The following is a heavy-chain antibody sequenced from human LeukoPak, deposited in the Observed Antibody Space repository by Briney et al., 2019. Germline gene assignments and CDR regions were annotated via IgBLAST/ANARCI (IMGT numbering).Heavy chain of an antibody. CDR2: IYSGGFT. CDR1: GLTVGTNY. V-gene: IGHV3-53*01. CDR3: ARADSSDINYYHYYMDV. Sequence: GGSLRLPCEASGLTVGTNYMSWVRQAPGKGLEWVSVIYSGGFTYYADSVKGRFTISRDNSKNTLYLQMNSLRAEDTAMYYCARADSSDINYYHYYMDVGGRATTVAVSS. J-gene: IGHJ6*03. D-gene: IGHD3-22*01.